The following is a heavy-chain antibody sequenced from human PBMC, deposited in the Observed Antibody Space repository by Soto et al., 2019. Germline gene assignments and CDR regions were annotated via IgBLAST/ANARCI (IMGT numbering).Heavy chain of an antibody. V-gene: IGHV3-53*01. D-gene: IGHD3-22*01. J-gene: IGHJ1*01. CDR3: ARDRVESGYPEYFQH. CDR2: IYSGGST. Sequence: EVQLVESGGGVIQPGGSLRLSCAASGFTVSSNYMSWVRQAPGKGLEWVSVIYSGGSTYYADSVKGRFTISRDNSKNTLYLQMNSLRAEDTAVYYCARDRVESGYPEYFQHWGPGTLVTVSS. CDR1: GFTVSSNY.